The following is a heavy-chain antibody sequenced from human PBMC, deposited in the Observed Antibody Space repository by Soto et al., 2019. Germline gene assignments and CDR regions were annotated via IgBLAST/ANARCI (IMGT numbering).Heavy chain of an antibody. CDR3: ARDNSGFLEWFYGMDV. CDR2: ISSSGSTI. V-gene: IGHV3-48*03. Sequence: GGSLRLSCAASGFTFSSYEMNWVRQAPGKGLEWVSYISSSGSTIYYADSVKGRFTISRDNAKNSLYLQMNSLRAEDTAVYYCARDNSGFLEWFYGMDVWGQGTTVTV. J-gene: IGHJ6*02. CDR1: GFTFSSYE. D-gene: IGHD3-3*01.